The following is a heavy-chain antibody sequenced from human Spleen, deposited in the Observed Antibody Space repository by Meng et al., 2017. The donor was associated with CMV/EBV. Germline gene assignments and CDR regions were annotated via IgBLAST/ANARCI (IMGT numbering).Heavy chain of an antibody. CDR2: IKQDGSEK. J-gene: IGHJ6*02. CDR1: GLTFSSYW. CDR3: ARGAYMGLYYYGMDV. Sequence: GGSLRLSCAASGLTFSSYWMSWVRQAPGKGLEWVANIKQDGSEKYYVDSVKGRFTISRDNSKNTLYLQMNSLRPEDTAVYYCARGAYMGLYYYGMDVWGQGTTVTVSS. D-gene: IGHD1-1*01. V-gene: IGHV3-7*01.